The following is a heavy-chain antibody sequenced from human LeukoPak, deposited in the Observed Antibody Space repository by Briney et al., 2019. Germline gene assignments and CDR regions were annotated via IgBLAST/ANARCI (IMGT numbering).Heavy chain of an antibody. J-gene: IGHJ4*02. V-gene: IGHV3-30*18. CDR3: AKDSPRIQLWLDY. CDR2: ISYDGSNK. Sequence: GRSLRLSCAASGFTFSSYGMHWVRQAPGKGLEWVAVISYDGSNKYYADSVKGRFTISRDNSKNTLYLQMNSLRAEDTAVYYCAKDSPRIQLWLDYWGQRTLVTVSS. D-gene: IGHD5-18*01. CDR1: GFTFSSYG.